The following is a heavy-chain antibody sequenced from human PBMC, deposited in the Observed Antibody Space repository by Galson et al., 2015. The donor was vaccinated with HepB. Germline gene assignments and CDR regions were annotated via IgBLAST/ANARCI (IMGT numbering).Heavy chain of an antibody. V-gene: IGHV3-11*01. J-gene: IGHJ5*02. D-gene: IGHD2/OR15-2a*01. CDR2: ISSGGSTTI. CDR1: GSTFSDYY. Sequence: SLRLSCAASGSTFSDYYMTWIRQAPGKGLEWVSYISSGGSTTISYADSVKGRFTISRDNAKNSLYLLMNSLRAEDTAVYYCARATLGWFDPWGQGTLVTVSS. CDR3: ARATLGWFDP.